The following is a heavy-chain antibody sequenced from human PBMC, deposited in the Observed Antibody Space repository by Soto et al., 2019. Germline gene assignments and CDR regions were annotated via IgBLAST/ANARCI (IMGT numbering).Heavy chain of an antibody. Sequence: SETLSLTCTVSGGSISSGGYYWSWIRQHPGKGLEWIGYIYYSGSTYYNPSLKSRVTISVDTSKNQFSLKLSSVTAADTAVYYCARTMHDYGDSTNWFDPWGQGTLVTVS. CDR3: ARTMHDYGDSTNWFDP. D-gene: IGHD4-17*01. J-gene: IGHJ5*02. V-gene: IGHV4-31*03. CDR2: IYYSGST. CDR1: GGSISSGGYY.